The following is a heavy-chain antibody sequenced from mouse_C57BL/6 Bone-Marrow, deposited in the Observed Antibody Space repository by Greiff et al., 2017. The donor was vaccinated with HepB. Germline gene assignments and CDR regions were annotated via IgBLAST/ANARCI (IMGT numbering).Heavy chain of an antibody. CDR2: ISNGGGST. J-gene: IGHJ1*03. Sequence: EVQLVESGGGLVQPGGSLKLSCAASGFTFSDYYMYWVRQTPEKRLEWVAYISNGGGSTYYPDTVKGRFTISRDNAKNTLYLQMSRLKSEDTAMYYCAREGNYLITTVVAHWYFDVWGTGTTVTVSS. V-gene: IGHV5-12*01. CDR1: GFTFSDYY. CDR3: AREGNYLITTVVAHWYFDV. D-gene: IGHD1-1*01.